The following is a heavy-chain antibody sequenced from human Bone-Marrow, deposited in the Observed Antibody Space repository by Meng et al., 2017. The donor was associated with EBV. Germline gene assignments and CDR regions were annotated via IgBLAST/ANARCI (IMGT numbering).Heavy chain of an antibody. CDR1: VFTCSGCW. Sequence: VGSGACLVQPGGSRSPSCAASVFTCSGCWMHWFVQVPGKGLLLVSRIDSDGSTTSTSYADSVKGRFTISRDNAKNTLYLQMNSLRAEDTAVYYCARRYYYDSSGPHFDYWGQGTLVTVSS. D-gene: IGHD3-22*01. V-gene: IGHV3-74*01. J-gene: IGHJ4*02. CDR2: IDSDGSTT. CDR3: ARRYYYDSSGPHFDY.